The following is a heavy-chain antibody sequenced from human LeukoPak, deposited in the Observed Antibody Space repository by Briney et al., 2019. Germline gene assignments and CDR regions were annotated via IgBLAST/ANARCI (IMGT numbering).Heavy chain of an antibody. J-gene: IGHJ6*03. CDR3: ARASGSYGPYYYYYMDV. CDR2: IYYSGST. V-gene: IGHV4-39*01. CDR1: GGSISSSSYY. Sequence: SETLSLTCTVSGGSISSSSYYWGWIRQPRGKGLEWIGSIYYSGSTYYNPSLKSRVTISVDTSKNQFSLKLSSVTAADTAVYYCARASGSYGPYYYYYMDVWGKGTTVTVSS. D-gene: IGHD1-26*01.